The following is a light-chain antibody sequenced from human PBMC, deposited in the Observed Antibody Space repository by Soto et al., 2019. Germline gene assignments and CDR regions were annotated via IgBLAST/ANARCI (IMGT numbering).Light chain of an antibody. CDR2: DVT. CDR1: SNNVGGYNY. J-gene: IGLJ2*01. V-gene: IGLV2-11*01. CDR3: CAYAATYTWI. Sequence: QSALTQPRSVSGSPGQSVTISCTGASNNVGGYNYVSWYQLHPGKVPQLIIYDVTKRPSGVPDRFSRSKSGNTASLTISGLQVEDEADYYCCAYAATYTWIFGGGTKLTVL.